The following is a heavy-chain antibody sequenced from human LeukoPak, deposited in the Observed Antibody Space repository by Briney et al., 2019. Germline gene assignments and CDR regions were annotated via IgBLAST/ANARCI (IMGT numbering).Heavy chain of an antibody. CDR3: AVAAAGTAEVYYYYYYMDV. J-gene: IGHJ6*03. CDR1: GFTFSSYA. D-gene: IGHD6-13*01. V-gene: IGHV3-23*01. Sequence: GGSLRLSCAASGFTFSSYAMSWVRQAPGKGLEWVSAISGSGGSTYYADSVKGRFTISRDNSKKTLYLQMNSLRAEDTAVYYCAVAAAGTAEVYYYYYYMDVWGKGTTVTVSS. CDR2: ISGSGGST.